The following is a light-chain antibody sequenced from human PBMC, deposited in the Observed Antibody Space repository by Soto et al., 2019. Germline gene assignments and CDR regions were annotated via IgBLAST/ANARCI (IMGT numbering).Light chain of an antibody. J-gene: IGLJ1*01. CDR1: NIGSKS. V-gene: IGLV3-21*04. CDR2: YDS. Sequence: SYELTQPPSVSVAPGQTARITCGGNNIGSKSVPWYQQKPGQAPVLVIYYDSDRPSGIPERFSGSNSGNTATLTISRVEAGDEADYYCQVWDSSSDHLVFGTGTKVTVL. CDR3: QVWDSSSDHLV.